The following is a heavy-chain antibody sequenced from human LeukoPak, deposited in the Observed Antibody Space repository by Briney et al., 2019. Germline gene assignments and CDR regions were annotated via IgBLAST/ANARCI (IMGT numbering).Heavy chain of an antibody. V-gene: IGHV4-59*02. Sequence: SETLSLTCTASGVSVNYYFLSWIRQPPGKGLEWIGYIHYSGRTDYNPSLESRLTISIDTSKNQFSPLVNSVTAADAAVYYYAKDGPFDIWGQGTMVAVSS. CDR1: GVSVNYYF. CDR3: AKDGPFDI. CDR2: IHYSGRT. J-gene: IGHJ3*02.